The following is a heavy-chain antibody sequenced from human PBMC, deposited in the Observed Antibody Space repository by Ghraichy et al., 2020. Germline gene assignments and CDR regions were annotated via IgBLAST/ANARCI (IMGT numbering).Heavy chain of an antibody. V-gene: IGHV3-23*01. CDR1: GFTFSSYA. J-gene: IGHJ5*02. CDR2: ISGSGVST. D-gene: IGHD6-13*01. Sequence: GGSLRLSCAASGFTFSSYAMSWVRQAPGKGLEWVSGISGSGVSTYYADSVKGRFTISRDNSKNTLYLQMNSLRAEDTALYYCAKMGSSSWYVWFDPWGQGTLVTVSS. CDR3: AKMGSSSWYVWFDP.